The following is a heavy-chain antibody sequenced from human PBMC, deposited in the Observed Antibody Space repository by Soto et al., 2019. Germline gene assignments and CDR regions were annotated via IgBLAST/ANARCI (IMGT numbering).Heavy chain of an antibody. CDR2: IKQDGSEK. J-gene: IGHJ4*02. CDR3: ARSYDFWSGYYSFDY. V-gene: IGHV3-7*05. Sequence: GGSLRLSCAASGFTFSSYWMSWVRQAPGKGLEWVANIKQDGSEKYYVDSVKGRFTISRDNPKNSLYLQMNSLRAEDTAVYYCARSYDFWSGYYSFDYWGQGTLVTVSS. D-gene: IGHD3-3*01. CDR1: GFTFSSYW.